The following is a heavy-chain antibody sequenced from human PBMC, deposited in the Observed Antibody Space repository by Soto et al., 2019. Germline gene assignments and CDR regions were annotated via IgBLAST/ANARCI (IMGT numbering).Heavy chain of an antibody. CDR3: ASPGGGSPSFSRY. CDR1: GFTFSSYW. Sequence: LRLSCAASGFTFSSYWMSWVRQAPGKGLEWVANIKQDGSEKYYVDSVKGRFTISRDNAKNSLYLQMNSLRAEDTAVYYCASPGGGSPSFSRYWGQGTLVTVSS. V-gene: IGHV3-7*03. CDR2: IKQDGSEK. J-gene: IGHJ4*02. D-gene: IGHD3-16*01.